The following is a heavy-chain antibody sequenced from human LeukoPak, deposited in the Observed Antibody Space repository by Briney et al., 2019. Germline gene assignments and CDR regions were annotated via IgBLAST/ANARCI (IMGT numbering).Heavy chain of an antibody. J-gene: IGHJ3*02. CDR2: IYPGDSDT. Sequence: GESLKISCKGSGYSFTSYWIGWVRQVPGKGLEWMGIIYPGDSDTRYSPSFQGQVTISADKSISTAYLQWSSLKASDTAMYYCARRRYYDSSGYYPNDAFDIWGQGTMVTVSS. CDR3: ARRRYYDSSGYYPNDAFDI. D-gene: IGHD3-22*01. V-gene: IGHV5-51*01. CDR1: GYSFTSYW.